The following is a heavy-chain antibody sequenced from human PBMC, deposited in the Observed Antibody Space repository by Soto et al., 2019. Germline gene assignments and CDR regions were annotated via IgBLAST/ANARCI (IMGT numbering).Heavy chain of an antibody. CDR2: IYHSGST. D-gene: IGHD1-7*01. Sequence: SETLSLTCTVSGDSVSSATYYWAWLRQPPGKGLEWIGHIYHSGSTIYNPTLKSRVTISIDTSKSQFSLNLNSMTAADTAVYYCAGYNWNYYFDPWGQGTLVTVSS. CDR3: AGYNWNYYFDP. J-gene: IGHJ5*02. V-gene: IGHV4-61*01. CDR1: GDSVSSATYY.